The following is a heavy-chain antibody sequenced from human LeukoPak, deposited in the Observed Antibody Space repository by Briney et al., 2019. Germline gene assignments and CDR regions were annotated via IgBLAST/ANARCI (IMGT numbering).Heavy chain of an antibody. Sequence: SETLSLTCTVSGGSISSRSYYWGWIRQPPGKGLEWIGSIYHSGSTYYNPSLKSRVTISVDTSKNQFSLKLSSVTAADTAVYYCARDRLRITMVRGVIVDALDIWGQGTLVTVSS. D-gene: IGHD3-10*01. V-gene: IGHV4-39*07. J-gene: IGHJ4*02. CDR1: GGSISSRSYY. CDR3: ARDRLRITMVRGVIVDALDI. CDR2: IYHSGST.